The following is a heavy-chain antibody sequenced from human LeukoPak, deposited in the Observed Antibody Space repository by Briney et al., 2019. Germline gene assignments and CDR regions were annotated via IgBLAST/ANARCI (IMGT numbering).Heavy chain of an antibody. V-gene: IGHV3-74*01. CDR2: ISDDGSSA. CDR3: VSGYCSSTTCYRGAY. Sequence: GGSLRLSCAASGFTFGNYWMHWVRQAPGKGLLWVSRISDDGSSANYADSVQGRFTISRDNAKNTVYLQMHSLRAEDTAVYYYVSGYCSSTTCYRGAYWGQGTLVTVSS. CDR1: GFTFGNYW. D-gene: IGHD2-2*03. J-gene: IGHJ4*02.